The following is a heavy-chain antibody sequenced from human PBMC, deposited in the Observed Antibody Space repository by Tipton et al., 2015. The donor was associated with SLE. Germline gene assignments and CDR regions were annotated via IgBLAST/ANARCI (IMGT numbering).Heavy chain of an antibody. Sequence: TLSLTCTVSGDSISSSTYYWGWIRQPPGKGLEWIGNMYFSGSTYYSPSLKSRVTISVDSSKNQFSLQVSSVTAADTAVYYCARRCCRGAAGAGHFQLWGQGALVTVSS. V-gene: IGHV4-39*07. D-gene: IGHD6-13*01. CDR1: GDSISSSTYY. CDR3: ARRCCRGAAGAGHFQL. CDR2: MYFSGST. J-gene: IGHJ1*01.